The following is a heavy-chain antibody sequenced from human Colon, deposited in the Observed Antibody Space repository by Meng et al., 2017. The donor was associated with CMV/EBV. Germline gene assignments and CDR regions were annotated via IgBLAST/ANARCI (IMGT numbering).Heavy chain of an antibody. D-gene: IGHD2-15*01. V-gene: IGHV3-74*01. CDR3: ARDTPHNAFDP. Sequence: GESLKISCTASGFSFNNNWMHWVRQAPGGGLVWLSRIDRDGSDIIYADSVKVRFTVSRDNDRNIMHLQMNNLRDEDTAVYYCARDTPHNAFDPWGQGALVTVSS. J-gene: IGHJ5*02. CDR2: IDRDGSDI. CDR1: GFSFNNNW.